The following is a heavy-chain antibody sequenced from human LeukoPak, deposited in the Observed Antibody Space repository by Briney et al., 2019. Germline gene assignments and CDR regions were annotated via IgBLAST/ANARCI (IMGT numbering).Heavy chain of an antibody. Sequence: QPGGSLRLSCAASGFTFSSYGMHWVRQAPGKGLEWVAVISYDGSNKYYADSVKGRFTISRDNSKNTLYLQMNSLRAEDTAVYYCAKDLRAGHSYGPTGPSDYWGQGTLVTVSS. CDR3: AKDLRAGHSYGPTGPSDY. J-gene: IGHJ4*02. CDR2: ISYDGSNK. CDR1: GFTFSSYG. D-gene: IGHD5-18*01. V-gene: IGHV3-30*18.